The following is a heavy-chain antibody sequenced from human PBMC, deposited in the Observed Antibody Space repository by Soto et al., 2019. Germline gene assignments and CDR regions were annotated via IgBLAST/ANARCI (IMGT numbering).Heavy chain of an antibody. CDR2: IIPIFGTA. D-gene: IGHD3-16*01. V-gene: IGHV1-69*01. CDR3: ASGGRSDKITYYYYYYGMDV. Sequence: QVQLVQSGAEVKKPGSSVKVSCKASGGTFSSYAISWVRQAPGQGLEWMGGIIPIFGTANYAQKFQGRVTITADESTSTAYMELSSLRSEDTAVYYCASGGRSDKITYYYYYYGMDVWGQGTTVTVSS. CDR1: GGTFSSYA. J-gene: IGHJ6*02.